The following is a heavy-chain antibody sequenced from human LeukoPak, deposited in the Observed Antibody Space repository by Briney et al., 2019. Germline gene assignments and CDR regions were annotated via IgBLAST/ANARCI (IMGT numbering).Heavy chain of an antibody. J-gene: IGHJ4*02. CDR2: ISGSGGST. Sequence: PGGSLRLSCAASGFTFSSYAMSWVRQAPGKGLEWVSAISGSGGSTYYADSVKGRFTISRDNSKNTLYLQMNSLRAEDTAVYYCAKVMYYYDSSGYYYTFEYWGQGTLVTVSS. V-gene: IGHV3-23*01. D-gene: IGHD3-22*01. CDR3: AKVMYYYDSSGYYYTFEY. CDR1: GFTFSSYA.